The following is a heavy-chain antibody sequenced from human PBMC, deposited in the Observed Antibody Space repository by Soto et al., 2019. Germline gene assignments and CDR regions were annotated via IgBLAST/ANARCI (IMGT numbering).Heavy chain of an antibody. CDR3: AKDLGSSWSLGMDV. Sequence: GCLRLSCAASGSTFDDYTMHWVRQAPGKGLEWVPLISWDGGSTYYADSVKGRFTISRDNSKNSLYLQMNSLRTEDTALYYCAKDLGSSWSLGMDVWGQGTTVTVSS. J-gene: IGHJ6*02. CDR1: GSTFDDYT. V-gene: IGHV3-43*01. CDR2: ISWDGGST. D-gene: IGHD6-13*01.